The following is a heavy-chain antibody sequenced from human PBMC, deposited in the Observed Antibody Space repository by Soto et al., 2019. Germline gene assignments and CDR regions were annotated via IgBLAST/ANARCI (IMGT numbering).Heavy chain of an antibody. J-gene: IGHJ4*01. D-gene: IGHD3-9*01. CDR2: ISPHNFNT. V-gene: IGHV1-18*01. CDR3: ARDEGGYDILTGYYKAHPFDY. CDR1: GYTFTHFY. Sequence: GASVKVSCKASGYTFTHFYITWVRQAPGQGLEWMGAISPHNFNTNYAQKFRGRVTLTTEKSTNTAYMDLRSLTSDDTAVYYCARDEGGYDILTGYYKAHPFDYCGHGVPVTSPQ.